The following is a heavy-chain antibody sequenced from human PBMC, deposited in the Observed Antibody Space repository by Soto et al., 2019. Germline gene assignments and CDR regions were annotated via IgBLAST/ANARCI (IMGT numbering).Heavy chain of an antibody. V-gene: IGHV4-39*01. Sequence: SETLSLTWTVSVGSISSSSYYLGWIRQPPGKGLEWIGSIYYSGSTYYNPSLKSRVTISVHTSKNKFSLKLSSVTASDTAVYYCATYYATGEHNWFYPWGQGNLVTVS. CDR1: VGSISSSSYY. CDR3: ATYYATGEHNWFYP. J-gene: IGHJ5*02. CDR2: IYYSGST. D-gene: IGHD3-10*01.